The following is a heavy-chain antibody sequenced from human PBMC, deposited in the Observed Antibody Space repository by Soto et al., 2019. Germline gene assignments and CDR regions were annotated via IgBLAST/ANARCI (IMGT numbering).Heavy chain of an antibody. D-gene: IGHD5-12*01. J-gene: IGHJ4*01. CDR1: GFTFRSYN. V-gene: IGHV3-48*02. CDR3: AIGGTIAVTTIGDY. CDR2: ISSSSSTI. Sequence: DVQLVESGGGLVQPGGSLRLSCAASGFTFRSYNMNWVRQAPGKGLDWVSYISSSSSTIYYADSVKGRFTISRDNAKNSLYLQMNSLRDDDTAMYYWAIGGTIAVTTIGDYWGQGTLVTVPS.